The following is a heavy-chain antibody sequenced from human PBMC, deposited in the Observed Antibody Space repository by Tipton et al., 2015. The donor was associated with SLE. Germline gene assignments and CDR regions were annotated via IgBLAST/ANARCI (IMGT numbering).Heavy chain of an antibody. CDR2: IYYSGST. D-gene: IGHD2-2*01. CDR1: GGSISSGGYY. CDR3: ARDLMPGIAFDI. V-gene: IGHV4-61*08. Sequence: TLSLTCTVSGGSISSGGYYWSWSRQHPGKGLEWIGYIYYSGSTNYNPSLKSRVTISVDTSKNQFSLKLSSVTAADTAVYYCARDLMPGIAFDIWGQGTMVTVSS. J-gene: IGHJ3*02.